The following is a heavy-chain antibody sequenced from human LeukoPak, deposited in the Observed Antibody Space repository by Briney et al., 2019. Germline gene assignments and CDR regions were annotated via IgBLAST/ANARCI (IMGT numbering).Heavy chain of an antibody. V-gene: IGHV3-23*01. D-gene: IGHD3-9*01. CDR2: ISASDATT. CDR3: TKDWYDILTGTFDY. Sequence: PGGSLRLSCAASGFTFRSYAMSWVRQAPGKGLEWVAAISASDATTKYADSVKGRFAISRDNSKNMLYLQMNSLRAEDTAVYYCTKDWYDILTGTFDYWGQGTLVTVSA. J-gene: IGHJ4*02. CDR1: GFTFRSYA.